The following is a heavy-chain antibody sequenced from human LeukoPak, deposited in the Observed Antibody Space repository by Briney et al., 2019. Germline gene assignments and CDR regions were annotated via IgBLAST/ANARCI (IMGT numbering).Heavy chain of an antibody. J-gene: IGHJ4*02. D-gene: IGHD3-3*02. CDR2: ISSSSSYI. CDR1: GFTFSNYN. V-gene: IGHV3-21*01. CDR3: ARIATRERPIYY. Sequence: GGSLRLSCAASGFTFSNYNMNWVRQAPGEGLEWVSSISSSSSYIYYADSVKGRFTISRDNAKNSLYLQMNSLRAEDTAVYYCARIATRERPIYYWGQGTLVTVSS.